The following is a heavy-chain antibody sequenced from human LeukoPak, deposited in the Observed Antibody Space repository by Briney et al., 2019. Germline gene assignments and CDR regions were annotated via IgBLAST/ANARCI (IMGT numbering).Heavy chain of an antibody. J-gene: IGHJ4*02. V-gene: IGHV3-23*01. CDR2: ISGSGGST. CDR1: GFTFSSYA. D-gene: IGHD2-2*01. CDR3: AKVRGVLGYCSSTSCYCDY. Sequence: GGSLRLSCAASGFTFSSYAMSWVRQAPGKGLEWVSAISGSGGSTYYADSVKGRFTISRDNSKNTLYLQMNSLRAEDTAVYYCAKVRGVLGYCSSTSCYCDYWGQGTLVTVSS.